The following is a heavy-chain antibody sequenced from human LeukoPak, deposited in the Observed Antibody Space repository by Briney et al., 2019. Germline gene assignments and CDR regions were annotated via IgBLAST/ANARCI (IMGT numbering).Heavy chain of an antibody. Sequence: PSETLSLTCTVSGGSNSSGSYYWSWIRQPAGKGLEWIGRIYTSGSTNYDPSLKSRVTISVDTSKNQFSLNLSSVTAADTAVYYCASSSYYSDAFDIWGQGTMVTVSS. CDR2: IYTSGST. CDR3: ASSSYYSDAFDI. CDR1: GGSNSSGSYY. J-gene: IGHJ3*02. D-gene: IGHD3-10*01. V-gene: IGHV4-61*02.